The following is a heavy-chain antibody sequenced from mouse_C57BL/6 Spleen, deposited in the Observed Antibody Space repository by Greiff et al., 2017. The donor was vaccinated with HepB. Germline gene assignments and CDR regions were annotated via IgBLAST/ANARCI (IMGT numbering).Heavy chain of an antibody. CDR2: INPSTGGT. CDR1: GYSFTGYY. CDR3: ARLTFTTVVAHFDY. J-gene: IGHJ2*01. V-gene: IGHV1-42*01. D-gene: IGHD1-1*01. Sequence: VQLKESGPELVKPGASVKISCKASGYSFTGYYMNWVKQSPEKSLEWIGEINPSTGGTTYNQKFKAKATLTVDKSSSTAYMQLKSLTSEDSAVYYCARLTFTTVVAHFDYWGQGTTLTVSS.